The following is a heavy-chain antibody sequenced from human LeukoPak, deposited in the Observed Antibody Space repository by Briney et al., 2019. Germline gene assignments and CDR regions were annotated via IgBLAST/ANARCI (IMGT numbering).Heavy chain of an antibody. CDR1: GGSFSGYY. CDR2: INHSGST. J-gene: IGHJ4*02. V-gene: IGHV4-34*01. Sequence: PSETLSLTCAVYGGSFSGYYWSWIRHPPGKGLEWIGEINHSGSTNYNPSLKSRVTISVDTSKNQFSLKLSSVTAADTAVYYCASGYQLPYYWGQGTLVTVSS. CDR3: ASGYQLPYY. D-gene: IGHD2-2*01.